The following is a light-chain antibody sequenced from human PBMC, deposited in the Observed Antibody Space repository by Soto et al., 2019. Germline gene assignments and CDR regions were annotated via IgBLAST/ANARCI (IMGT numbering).Light chain of an antibody. CDR1: SSDVGGFTY. J-gene: IGLJ2*01. V-gene: IGLV2-14*03. CDR3: ASYTTTSTLVV. Sequence: QSALTQPASVSGSPGQSITISCTGASSDVGGFTYVSWYQQHPGKVPKLIIYDVSNRPSGVSNRFSGSKSGNTASLTVSGLQAEDEADYYCASYTTTSTLVVFGGGTKLTVL. CDR2: DVS.